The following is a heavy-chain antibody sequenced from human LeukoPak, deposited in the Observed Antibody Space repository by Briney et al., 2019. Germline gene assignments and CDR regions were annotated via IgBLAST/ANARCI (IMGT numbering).Heavy chain of an antibody. CDR2: ISADGNNI. J-gene: IGHJ4*02. CDR3: AKDAGPQQLVFFDS. D-gene: IGHD6-6*01. Sequence: GGSLRLSCTVTGFTFAVFGMAWVRQAPGRGLEWVSTISADGNNIHQADSVKGRFSISRDNSGGTLYLEMNSLRAEDTAIYYCAKDAGPQQLVFFDSWGQGTLVAVSS. CDR1: GFTFAVFG. V-gene: IGHV3-23*01.